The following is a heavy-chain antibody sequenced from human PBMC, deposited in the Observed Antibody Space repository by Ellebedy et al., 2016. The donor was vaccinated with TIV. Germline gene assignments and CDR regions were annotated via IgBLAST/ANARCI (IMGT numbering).Heavy chain of an antibody. CDR1: GGSISSSSYY. V-gene: IGHV4-39*07. CDR2: IYYSGST. CDR3: ARDLVGRIAAAGIPGI. J-gene: IGHJ3*02. D-gene: IGHD6-13*01. Sequence: SETLSLTXTVSGGSISSSSYYWGWIRQPPGKGLEWIGSIYYSGSTYYNPSLKSRVTISVDTSKNQFSLKLSSVTAADTAVYYCARDLVGRIAAAGIPGIWGQGTMVTVSS.